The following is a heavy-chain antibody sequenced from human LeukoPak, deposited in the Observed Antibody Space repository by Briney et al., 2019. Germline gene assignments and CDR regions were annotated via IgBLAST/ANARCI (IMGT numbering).Heavy chain of an antibody. CDR3: ASGQWLGPFDY. CDR2: IYSGGST. J-gene: IGHJ4*02. Sequence: PGGSLKLSCAASGFTVSSSHMSWVRQAPGKGLEWVSVIYSGGSTYYADSVKGRFTISRDNSKNTLYLQMNSLRAEDTAVYYCASGQWLGPFDYWGQGTLVTVSS. D-gene: IGHD6-19*01. V-gene: IGHV3-53*01. CDR1: GFTVSSSH.